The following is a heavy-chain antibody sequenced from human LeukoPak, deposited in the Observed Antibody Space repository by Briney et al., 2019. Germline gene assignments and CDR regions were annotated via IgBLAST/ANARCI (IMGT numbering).Heavy chain of an antibody. CDR1: GGSFSDYY. CDR3: ARTITLDY. CDR2: INHSGST. V-gene: IGHV4-34*01. D-gene: IGHD3-10*01. Sequence: SETLSLTCGVYGGSFSDYYWSWIRQPPGKGLEWIGEINHSGSTNYNPSLKSRVTISVDTSKNQFSLKLSSVTAADTAVYYCARTITLDYWGQGTLVTVSS. J-gene: IGHJ4*02.